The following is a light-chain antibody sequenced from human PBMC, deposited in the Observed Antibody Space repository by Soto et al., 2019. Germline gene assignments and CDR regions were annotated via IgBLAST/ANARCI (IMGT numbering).Light chain of an antibody. CDR1: QGIRND. CDR2: AAS. V-gene: IGKV1-17*01. CDR3: LQHNSSPLT. Sequence: EIQIAQAPASLSGAVGGRVPITYRASQGIRNDLGWYQQKPGKAPKRLIYAASSLQSGVPSRFSGSGSGTEFTLTISSLQPEDFATYYCLQHNSSPLTFGGGTNVDIK. J-gene: IGKJ4*01.